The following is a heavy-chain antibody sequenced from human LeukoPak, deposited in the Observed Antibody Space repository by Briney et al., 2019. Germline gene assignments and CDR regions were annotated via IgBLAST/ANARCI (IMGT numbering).Heavy chain of an antibody. Sequence: PSETLSLTCSVSGVSIRSSSFYWGWIRQPPGKGLEWIGSIYYSGSTYYRPSLKSRVTTSVDPSKNQVSLKLTSVTAADTAVYYCAKPISGGLAVTADWFAPWGQGTLVVVSS. CDR2: IYYSGST. V-gene: IGHV4-39*07. CDR3: AKPISGGLAVTADWFAP. D-gene: IGHD6-19*01. J-gene: IGHJ5*01. CDR1: GVSIRSSSFY.